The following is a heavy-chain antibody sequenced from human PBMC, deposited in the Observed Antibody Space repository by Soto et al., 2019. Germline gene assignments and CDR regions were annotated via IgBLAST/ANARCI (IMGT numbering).Heavy chain of an antibody. J-gene: IGHJ4*02. Sequence: SGGSLRLSCAASGFTFSDYYMSWIRQAPGKGLEWVSYISSSSSYTNYADSVKGRFTISRDNAKNSLYLQMNSLRAEDTAVYYCARDRGRGYSYGYFDYWGQGTLVTVSS. CDR3: ARDRGRGYSYGYFDY. CDR1: GFTFSDYY. D-gene: IGHD5-18*01. V-gene: IGHV3-11*06. CDR2: ISSSSSYT.